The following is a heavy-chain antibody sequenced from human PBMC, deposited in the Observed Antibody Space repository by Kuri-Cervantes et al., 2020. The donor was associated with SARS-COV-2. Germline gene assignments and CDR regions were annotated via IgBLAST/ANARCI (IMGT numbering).Heavy chain of an antibody. D-gene: IGHD3-3*01. CDR1: GGSISEGTTYY. Sequence: SETLSLTCTVSGGSISEGTTYYWAWIRQPPGKGLEWIGSIYSGGTTYYDPSLKSRVTISVDTSKNQFSLNLTSVTAADAAVYYCARGPAHDFWSGYRFDYWGQGTLVTVSS. CDR3: ARGPAHDFWSGYRFDY. CDR2: IYSGGTT. J-gene: IGHJ4*02. V-gene: IGHV4-39*01.